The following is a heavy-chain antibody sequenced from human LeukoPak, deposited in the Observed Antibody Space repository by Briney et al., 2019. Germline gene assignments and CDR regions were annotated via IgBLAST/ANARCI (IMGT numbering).Heavy chain of an antibody. CDR2: MNPNSGNT. V-gene: IGHV1-8*01. D-gene: IGHD6-6*01. CDR3: ARLNPASYYYYYYGMDV. Sequence: GASVKVSCKASGYTFTSYDINWVRQAAGQGLEWMGWMNPNSGNTGYAQKFQGRVTMTRSTSISTAYMELSSLRSEDTAVYYCARLNPASYYYYYYGMDVWGQGTTVTVSS. J-gene: IGHJ6*02. CDR1: GYTFTSYD.